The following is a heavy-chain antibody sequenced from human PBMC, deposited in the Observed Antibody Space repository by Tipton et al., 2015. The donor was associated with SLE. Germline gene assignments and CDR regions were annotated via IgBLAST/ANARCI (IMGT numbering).Heavy chain of an antibody. D-gene: IGHD5-24*01. J-gene: IGHJ6*02. Sequence: QLVQSGAEVKKPGASVKVSCKASGYTFTSYGISWIRQPPGKGLEWIGEINHSGSTNYNPSLKSRVTISVDTSKNQFSLKLSSVTAADTAVYYCAIRDPYYGMDVWGQGTTVTVSS. CDR2: INHSGST. CDR1: GYTFTSYG. CDR3: AIRDPYYGMDV. V-gene: IGHV4-34*08.